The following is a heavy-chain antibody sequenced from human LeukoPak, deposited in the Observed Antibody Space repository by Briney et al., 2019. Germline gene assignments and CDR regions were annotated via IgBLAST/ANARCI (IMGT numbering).Heavy chain of an antibody. Sequence: SETLSLTCTVSGGSISSGSYYWGWVRQPAGKGLEWLGRIYTSGSTNYNPSLKSRVTISVDTSKNQFSLKLSSVTGVDTAVYYCAGERGEEYSSGWYKRNYFDNWGQGIRVTVSS. CDR1: GGSISSGSYY. J-gene: IGHJ4*02. CDR3: AGERGEEYSSGWYKRNYFDN. D-gene: IGHD6-19*01. CDR2: IYTSGST. V-gene: IGHV4-61*02.